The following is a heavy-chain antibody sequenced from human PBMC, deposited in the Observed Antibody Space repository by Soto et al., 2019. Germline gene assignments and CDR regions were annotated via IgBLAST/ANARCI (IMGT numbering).Heavy chain of an antibody. J-gene: IGHJ3*01. Sequence: GGPLRLSCAASGFIFISYAMHWVSKAPGKGLEWVAVISYDGSNKYYADSVKGRLTISRDNSKNTLYLQMNSLRAEDTAVYYCAREYGIGGAVFDFWGQGTMVTVSS. D-gene: IGHD2-15*01. CDR2: ISYDGSNK. CDR1: GFIFISYA. V-gene: IGHV3-30-3*01. CDR3: AREYGIGGAVFDF.